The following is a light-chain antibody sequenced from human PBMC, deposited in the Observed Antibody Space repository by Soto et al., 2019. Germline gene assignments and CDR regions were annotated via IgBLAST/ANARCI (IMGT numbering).Light chain of an antibody. CDR1: QSISFS. J-gene: IGKJ1*01. Sequence: EVVLTQSPATLSLSPGERATLSCRASQSISFSLAWYQQKPGQAPRVLIYDASIRATGIPARFSGSGSGTDFTLTISSLEPGDFAVYYCQQRSKWPPTWTFGQGTKVEIK. CDR3: QQRSKWPPTWT. V-gene: IGKV3-11*01. CDR2: DAS.